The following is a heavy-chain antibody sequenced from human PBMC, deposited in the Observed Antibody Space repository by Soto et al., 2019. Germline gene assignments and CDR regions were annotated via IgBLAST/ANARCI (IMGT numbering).Heavy chain of an antibody. D-gene: IGHD6-6*01. CDR2: IKKDGSEK. CDR1: GFTFSDYW. V-gene: IGHV3-7*01. J-gene: IGHJ6*02. Sequence: EVQLVESGGGLVQPGGSLRLSCAASGFTFSDYWMTWVRQTPGKGLEWVANIKKDGSEKFYVDSVEGRFTISRVNAKNSLFLQMYGLRVEDTAVYYCARDLGTARVGFYYGLDVWGQGTTVTVS. CDR3: ARDLGTARVGFYYGLDV.